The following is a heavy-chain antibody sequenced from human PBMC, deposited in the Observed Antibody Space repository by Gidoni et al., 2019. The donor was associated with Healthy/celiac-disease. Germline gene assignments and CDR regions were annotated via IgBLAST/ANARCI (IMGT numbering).Heavy chain of an antibody. CDR1: GYTFTSYY. D-gene: IGHD6-13*01. CDR2: INPSGGST. J-gene: IGHJ4*02. CDR3: ARDRRIAAAGTGEFDY. V-gene: IGHV1-46*01. Sequence: QVQLVQSGAEGKKPGASVKVSCKASGYTFTSYYMHWVRQAPGQGLEWMGIINPSGGSTSYAQKFQGRVTMTRDTSTSTVYMELSSLRSEDTTVYYCARDRRIAAAGTGEFDYWGQGTLVTVSS.